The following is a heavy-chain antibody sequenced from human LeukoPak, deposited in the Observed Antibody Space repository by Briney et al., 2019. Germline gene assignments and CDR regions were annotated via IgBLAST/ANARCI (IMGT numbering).Heavy chain of an antibody. CDR1: GDTFTTNG. D-gene: IGHD2-15*01. CDR3: ARMYCSRGSCYPLFYYYAMDV. V-gene: IGHV1-18*01. J-gene: IGHJ6*02. Sequence: AAVRVSCKASGDTFTTNGISWVRQAPGQGREWMGWINSYNGKTNYAQRLQGRVTMTTDTSTSTAYMELRSLRSDETAVYYCARMYCSRGSCYPLFYYYAMDVWGQGTTVTVSS. CDR2: INSYNGKT.